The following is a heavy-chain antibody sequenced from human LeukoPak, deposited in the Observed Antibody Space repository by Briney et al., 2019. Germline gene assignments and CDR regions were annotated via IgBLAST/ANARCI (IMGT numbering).Heavy chain of an antibody. CDR3: ARAYYYDSSDYRPHYYFGMDV. V-gene: IGHV3-53*01. CDR1: GFTVSSNY. J-gene: IGHJ6*02. Sequence: PGGSLRLSCAASGFTVSSNYMSWVRQAPGKGLEWVSVIYSGGSTDYADSVKGRFTISRDNSKNTVYLQMNSLRTEDTAVYFWARAYYYDSSDYRPHYYFGMDVWGQGTTVTVSS. D-gene: IGHD3-22*01. CDR2: IYSGGST.